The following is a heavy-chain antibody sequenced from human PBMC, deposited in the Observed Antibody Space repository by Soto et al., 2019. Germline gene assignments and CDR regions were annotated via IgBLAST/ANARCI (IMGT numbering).Heavy chain of an antibody. CDR2: ISGDGVHT. CDR3: ARSGFVGEGDC. Sequence: EVQLAESGGGLIQPGGSLRLSCATTGFTFSRYWIHWVRQAPGEGLVWVSRISGDGVHTDYAESVKGRFTVSRDIAKSTGYLPMNNLRAEATAIYYCARSGFVGEGDCWGQGILVTVYS. D-gene: IGHD3-16*01. CDR1: GFTFSRYW. V-gene: IGHV3-74*01. J-gene: IGHJ4*02.